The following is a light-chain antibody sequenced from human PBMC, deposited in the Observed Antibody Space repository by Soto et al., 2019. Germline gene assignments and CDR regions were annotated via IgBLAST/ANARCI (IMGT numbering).Light chain of an antibody. CDR2: ANT. CDR3: QSYDSSLSGYV. Sequence: QPVLTQPPSVSGAPGQRVIISCTGSSSNIGANYDVYWFQQLPGTAPRLLTNANTNRPSGVPDRFSGSKSGTSASLAITGLQAEDEADYYCQSYDSSLSGYVFGGGTKLTVL. V-gene: IGLV1-40*01. J-gene: IGLJ3*02. CDR1: SSNIGANYD.